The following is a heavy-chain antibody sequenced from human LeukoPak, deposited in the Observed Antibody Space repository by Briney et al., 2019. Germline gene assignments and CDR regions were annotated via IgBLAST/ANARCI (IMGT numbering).Heavy chain of an antibody. J-gene: IGHJ5*02. CDR3: ARGGDGYRFDP. Sequence: GASVKVSCKASGGTFSSYAISWVRQAPGQGLEWMGRIIPILGIANYAQKFQGRVTITADKSTSTAYMELSSLRSEDTAVYYCARGGDGYRFDPWGQGTLVTVSS. CDR2: IIPILGIA. D-gene: IGHD3-16*02. CDR1: GGTFSSYA. V-gene: IGHV1-69*04.